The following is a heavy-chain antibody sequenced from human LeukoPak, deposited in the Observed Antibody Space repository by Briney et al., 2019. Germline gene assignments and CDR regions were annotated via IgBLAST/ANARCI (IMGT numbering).Heavy chain of an antibody. CDR1: GFTFSSYA. V-gene: IGHV3-64D*06. J-gene: IGHJ4*02. CDR3: VKTPARYSSGWYYDY. Sequence: GGSLRLSCSASGFTFSSYAMHWVRQAPGKGLEYVSAISSNGGSTYYADSVKGRFTISRDNSKNTLYLQMSSLRAEDTAVYYCVKTPARYSSGWYYDYWGQETLVTVSS. CDR2: ISSNGGST. D-gene: IGHD6-19*01.